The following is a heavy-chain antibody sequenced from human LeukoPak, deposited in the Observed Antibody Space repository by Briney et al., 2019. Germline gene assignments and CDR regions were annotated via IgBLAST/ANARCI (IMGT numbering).Heavy chain of an antibody. D-gene: IGHD4/OR15-4a*01. CDR1: GGPIYSSSFY. J-gene: IGHJ5*02. Sequence: SETLSLTCTVSGGPIYSSSFYWDWVRQPPGMGPEWIGNIFYNGTTYYNPSLKSRVTISVDTSKNLFSLKLTSVTAADSAVYYCARRPRMVASTNWFDPWGQGTLVIVSS. V-gene: IGHV4-39*01. CDR3: ARRPRMVASTNWFDP. CDR2: IFYNGTT.